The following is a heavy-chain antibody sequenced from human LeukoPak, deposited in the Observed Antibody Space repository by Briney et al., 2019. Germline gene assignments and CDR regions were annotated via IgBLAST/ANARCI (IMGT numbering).Heavy chain of an antibody. D-gene: IGHD6-19*01. V-gene: IGHV4-59*01. CDR3: ARLAVAGYWYFDL. CDR2: IYYSGST. CDR1: GGSISSYY. Sequence: KPSETLSLTCTVSGGSISSYYWSWIRQPPGKGLEWIGYIYYSGSTNYNPSIKSRVTISVDTSKNQFSLKLSSVTAADTAVYYCARLAVAGYWYFDLWGRGTLVTVSS. J-gene: IGHJ2*01.